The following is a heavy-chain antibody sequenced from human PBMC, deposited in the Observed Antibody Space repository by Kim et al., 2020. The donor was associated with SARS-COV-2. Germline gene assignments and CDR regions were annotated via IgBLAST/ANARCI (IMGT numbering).Heavy chain of an antibody. Sequence: GGSLRLSCAASGFTFSSYSMNWVRQAPGKGLEWVSSISSSSSNIYYADSVKGRFTISRDNAKNSLYLQMNSLRAEDTAVYYCARDSAFTIFGVVTADYGMDVWGQGTTVTVSS. J-gene: IGHJ6*02. CDR1: GFTFSSYS. CDR2: ISSSSSNI. D-gene: IGHD3-3*01. V-gene: IGHV3-21*01. CDR3: ARDSAFTIFGVVTADYGMDV.